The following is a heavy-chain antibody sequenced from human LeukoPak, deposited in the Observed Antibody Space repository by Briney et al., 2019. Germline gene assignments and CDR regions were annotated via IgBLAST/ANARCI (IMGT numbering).Heavy chain of an antibody. CDR3: ARSIATYGPTHNWFGP. J-gene: IGHJ5*02. CDR2: IFYRGST. Sequence: PSETLSLTCSVSGGSISSSSYYWGRVRQPPGKGLEWVGTIFYRGSTFYNPSLKSRVTISVDTSKNQFSLKLSSVTAADTAVYYCARSIATYGPTHNWFGPWGQGILVTVSS. CDR1: GGSISSSSYY. V-gene: IGHV4-39*01. D-gene: IGHD6-6*01.